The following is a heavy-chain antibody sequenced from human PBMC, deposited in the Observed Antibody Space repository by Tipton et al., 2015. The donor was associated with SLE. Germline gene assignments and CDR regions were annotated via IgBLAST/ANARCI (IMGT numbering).Heavy chain of an antibody. CDR3: ARHQRTGGWFDP. D-gene: IGHD3-10*01. V-gene: IGHV4-34*01. Sequence: LRLSCAVYGGSFSGYYWSWIRQPPGKGLEWIGEINHSGSTNYNPSLKSRVTISVDTSKNQSSLKLSSVTAADTAVYYCARHQRTGGWFDPWGQGTLVTVSS. CDR2: INHSGST. CDR1: GGSFSGYY. J-gene: IGHJ5*02.